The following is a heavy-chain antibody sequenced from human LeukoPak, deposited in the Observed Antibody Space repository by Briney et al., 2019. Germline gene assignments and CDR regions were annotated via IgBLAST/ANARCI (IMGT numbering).Heavy chain of an antibody. Sequence: PGRSLRLSCAASGFTFDDYAMHWVRQAPGKGLEWVSGISWNSGSIGYADSVKGRLTISRDNAKSSLYLQMNSLRAEDTALYYCAKDSGGYSSGWPDYWGQGTLVTVSS. J-gene: IGHJ4*02. CDR1: GFTFDDYA. D-gene: IGHD6-19*01. CDR3: AKDSGGYSSGWPDY. V-gene: IGHV3-9*01. CDR2: ISWNSGSI.